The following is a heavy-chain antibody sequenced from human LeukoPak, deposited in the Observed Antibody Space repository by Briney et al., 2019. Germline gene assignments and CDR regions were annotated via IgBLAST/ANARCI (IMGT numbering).Heavy chain of an antibody. CDR2: MYTSGST. CDR3: ARASYGSPLYYYYGMDV. V-gene: IGHV4-4*09. J-gene: IGHJ6*02. CDR1: GGSISSYY. D-gene: IGHD5-18*01. Sequence: SETLSLTCTVSGGSISSYYWSWIRQPPGKGLEWIGYMYTSGSTNYNPSLKSRVTISVDTSKNQFSLKLSSVTAADTAVYYCARASYGSPLYYYYGMDVWGQGTTVTVSS.